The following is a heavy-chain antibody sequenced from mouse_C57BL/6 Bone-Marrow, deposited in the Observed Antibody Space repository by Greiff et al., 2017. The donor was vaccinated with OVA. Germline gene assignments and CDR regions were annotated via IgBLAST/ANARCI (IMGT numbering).Heavy chain of an antibody. CDR3: ARRGPYGRGYFDV. Sequence: VQRVESGPGLVQPSQSLSITCTVSGFSLTSYGVHWVRQSPGKGLEWLGVIWSGGSTDYNAAFISRLSISKDNSKSQVFFKMNSLQADDTAIYYCARRGPYGRGYFDVWGTGTTVTVSS. CDR2: IWSGGST. CDR1: GFSLTSYG. V-gene: IGHV2-2*01. D-gene: IGHD1-1*01. J-gene: IGHJ1*03.